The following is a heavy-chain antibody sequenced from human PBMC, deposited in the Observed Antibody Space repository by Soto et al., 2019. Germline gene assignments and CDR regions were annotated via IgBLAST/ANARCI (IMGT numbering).Heavy chain of an antibody. D-gene: IGHD2-21*02. Sequence: EVQLVESEGGLVQRGGSLRLSCAASGFTFNYYWMHWVRQAPGQGLVWVSHIHSDGSTTTYADSVKGRFTISRDNAKNTLSLQMNSLRAEDTAVYYCVRGDKGGFDLWGPGTTVTVSS. V-gene: IGHV3-74*01. CDR2: IHSDGSTT. CDR3: VRGDKGGFDL. CDR1: GFTFNYYW. J-gene: IGHJ3*01.